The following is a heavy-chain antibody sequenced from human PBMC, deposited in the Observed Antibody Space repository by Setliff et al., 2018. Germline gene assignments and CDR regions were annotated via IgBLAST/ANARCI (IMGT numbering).Heavy chain of an antibody. D-gene: IGHD6-19*01. V-gene: IGHV2-26*01. J-gene: IGHJ3*02. CDR2: IFSNDQK. CDR1: GFSLSNVGMG. CDR3: ARDHSGWYGGAFDI. Sequence: ASGPTLVNPTETLTLTCTVSGFSLSNVGMGVTWIRQPPGKALEWLAHIFSNDQKSYNSSLKSRVTISKDTSKSQVVLTMTNMDPVDTATYFCARDHSGWYGGAFDIWGPGTMVT.